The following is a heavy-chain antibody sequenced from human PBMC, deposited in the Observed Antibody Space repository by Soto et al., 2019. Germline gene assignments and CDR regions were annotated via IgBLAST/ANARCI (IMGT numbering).Heavy chain of an antibody. CDR2: IKQDGSEK. Sequence: PGGSLRLSCAASGFTFSSYWMSWVRQAPGKGLEWVANIKQDGSEKYYVDSVKGRFTISRDNAKNSLNLQMNRLRAEDTAVYYCLRAVGSGSYASVYYYYYYMDVWGKGTTVTVSS. CDR3: LRAVGSGSYASVYYYYYYMDV. V-gene: IGHV3-7*01. CDR1: GFTFSSYW. D-gene: IGHD3-10*01. J-gene: IGHJ6*03.